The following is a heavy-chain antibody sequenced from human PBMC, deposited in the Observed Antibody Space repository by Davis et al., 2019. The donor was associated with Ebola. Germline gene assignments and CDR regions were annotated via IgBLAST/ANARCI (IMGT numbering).Heavy chain of an antibody. CDR2: ITGGGYTI. J-gene: IGHJ4*02. CDR1: GFTFRSHT. CDR3: ARDHSTDGDGSGSPNFYFDY. Sequence: GESLKISCVVSGFTFRSHTMNWVRQAPGKGLEWLSSITGGGYTIYYAESVKGRFTISRDNGGNSLFLHMSSLRHDDTAVYYCARDHSTDGDGSGSPNFYFDYWGQGSLVTVSS. D-gene: IGHD3-10*01. V-gene: IGHV3-48*02.